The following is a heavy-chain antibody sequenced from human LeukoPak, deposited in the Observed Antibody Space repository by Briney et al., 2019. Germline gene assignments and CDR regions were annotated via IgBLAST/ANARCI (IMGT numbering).Heavy chain of an antibody. D-gene: IGHD2-2*02. Sequence: GGSLRLSCGASGFSFRNYWMTWVRQAPGKGLEWISGISWNSGSIGYADSVKGRFTISRDNAKNSLYLQMNSLRAEDTALYYCAKEGDVVVPAAIGYFDYWGQGTLVTVSS. V-gene: IGHV3-9*01. CDR3: AKEGDVVVPAAIGYFDY. CDR1: GFSFRNYW. CDR2: ISWNSGSI. J-gene: IGHJ4*02.